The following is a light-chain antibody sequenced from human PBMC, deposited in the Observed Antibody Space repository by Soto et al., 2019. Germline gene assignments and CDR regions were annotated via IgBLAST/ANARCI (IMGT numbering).Light chain of an antibody. J-gene: IGLJ1*01. CDR1: SSDVDGYNS. V-gene: IGLV2-14*01. CDR3: TSYAGSNNRGV. Sequence: QSALTQPASVSGSPGQSLTISCTGNSSDVDGYNSVSCYRQDPGKAPKLMIYDVTNRPPGGSNRFSGSKSDNTASLTVSGLEADDEADYYGTSYAGSNNRGVFGYGTKVT. CDR2: DVT.